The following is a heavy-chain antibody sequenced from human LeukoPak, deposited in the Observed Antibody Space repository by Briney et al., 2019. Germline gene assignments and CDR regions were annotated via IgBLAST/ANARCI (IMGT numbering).Heavy chain of an antibody. D-gene: IGHD1-26*01. V-gene: IGHV3-30-3*01. CDR1: GFTFSSYA. CDR3: ARESIVGAPVFDY. Sequence: GSLRLSCAASGFTFSSYAMHWVRQAPGKGLEWVAVISYDGSNKYYADSVKGRFTISRDNSKNTLYLQMNSLRAEDTAVYYCARESIVGAPVFDYWGQGTLVTVSS. J-gene: IGHJ4*02. CDR2: ISYDGSNK.